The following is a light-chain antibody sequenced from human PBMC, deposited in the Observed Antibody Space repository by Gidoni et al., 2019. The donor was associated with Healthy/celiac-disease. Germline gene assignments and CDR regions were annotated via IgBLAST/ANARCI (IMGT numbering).Light chain of an antibody. V-gene: IGKV3-20*01. J-gene: IGKJ2*03. Sequence: IESTPSPGTLSLSTGERATLSCRASQSVSSSYLPWYQQQPGQATRLLLYGASSSATGIPDRFCGSGSATDFSPPISSLEPDDFAVYYCQQHGSSPPYSFGQGTKLEIK. CDR2: GAS. CDR3: QQHGSSPPYS. CDR1: QSVSSSY.